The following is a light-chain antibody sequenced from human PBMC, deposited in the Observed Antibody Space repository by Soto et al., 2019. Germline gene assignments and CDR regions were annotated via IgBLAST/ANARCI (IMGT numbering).Light chain of an antibody. CDR3: QQYNSYALT. J-gene: IGKJ5*01. CDR2: RAS. V-gene: IGKV1-5*03. CDR1: RTVSNW. Sequence: DIQMTQSPSTLSASVGYRFTISYRASRTVSNWLAWYQHQPGRAPRLLISRASTLESGVPPRFSGSGFGTEFTLTIDSLQPDDSGTYYCQQYNSYALTFGQGTRREI.